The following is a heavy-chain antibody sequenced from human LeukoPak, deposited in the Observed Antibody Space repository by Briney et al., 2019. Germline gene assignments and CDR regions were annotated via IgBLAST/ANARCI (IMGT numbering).Heavy chain of an antibody. Sequence: ASVKASCKASGYTVTGYYMHWVRQAPGQGLEWMGWINPNSGGTNYAQKFQGRVTMTRDTSITTAYLELSSLRSDDTAVYYCAGGDDYGGNSIFYWGQGTLVTVSS. CDR2: INPNSGGT. CDR1: GYTVTGYY. V-gene: IGHV1-2*02. CDR3: AGGDDYGGNSIFY. D-gene: IGHD4-23*01. J-gene: IGHJ4*02.